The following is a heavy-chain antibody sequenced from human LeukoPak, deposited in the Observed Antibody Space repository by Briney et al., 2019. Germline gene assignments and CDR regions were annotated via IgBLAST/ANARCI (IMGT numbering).Heavy chain of an antibody. CDR3: ARGGYSSSWGWFDP. CDR2: TYYRSKWYN. V-gene: IGHV6-1*01. Sequence: SQTLSLTCAISGDSVSSNSAAWNWIRQSPSRGLEWLGRTYYRSKWYNDYAVSVKSRITINPDTSKNQFSLQLTSVTPEDTAVYYCARGGYSSSWGWFDPWGQGTLVTVSS. D-gene: IGHD6-13*01. CDR1: GDSVSSNSAA. J-gene: IGHJ5*02.